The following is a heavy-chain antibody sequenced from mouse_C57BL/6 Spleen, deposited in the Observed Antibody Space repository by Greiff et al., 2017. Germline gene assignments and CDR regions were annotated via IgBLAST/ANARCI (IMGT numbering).Heavy chain of an antibody. V-gene: IGHV1-85*01. CDR1: GYTFTSYD. D-gene: IGHD2-10*02. Sequence: QVQLKQSGPELVKPGASVKLSCKASGYTFTSYDINWVKQRPGQGLEWIGWIYPRDGSTKYNEKFKGKATLTVDTSSSTAYMELHSLTSEDSAVYFCAREGYGKACAYWGQGTLVTVSA. CDR3: AREGYGKACAY. J-gene: IGHJ3*01. CDR2: IYPRDGST.